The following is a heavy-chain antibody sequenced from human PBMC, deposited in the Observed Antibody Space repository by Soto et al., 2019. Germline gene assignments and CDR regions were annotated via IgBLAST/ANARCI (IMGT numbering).Heavy chain of an antibody. D-gene: IGHD6-6*01. Sequence: GGSLRLSCAASGFTFSSYGMHWVRQAPGKGLEWVAVIWYDGSNKYYADSVKGRFTISRDNSKNTLYLQMNSLRAEDTAVYYCARDRGSSFLFDYWGQGTLVTVSS. CDR2: IWYDGSNK. J-gene: IGHJ4*02. V-gene: IGHV3-33*01. CDR1: GFTFSSYG. CDR3: ARDRGSSFLFDY.